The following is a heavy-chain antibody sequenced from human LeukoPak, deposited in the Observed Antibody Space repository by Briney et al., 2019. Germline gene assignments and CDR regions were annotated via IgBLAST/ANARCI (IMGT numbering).Heavy chain of an antibody. V-gene: IGHV3-30-3*01. Sequence: GGSLRLSCAASGFTFSSYAMHWVRQAPGKGLEWVAVISYDGSNKYYADSVKGRFTISRDNSKNTLYLQMNSLRAEDTAVYYCARDLYCSSTSCYAPFDYWGRGTLVAVSS. CDR2: ISYDGSNK. CDR1: GFTFSSYA. D-gene: IGHD2-2*01. J-gene: IGHJ4*02. CDR3: ARDLYCSSTSCYAPFDY.